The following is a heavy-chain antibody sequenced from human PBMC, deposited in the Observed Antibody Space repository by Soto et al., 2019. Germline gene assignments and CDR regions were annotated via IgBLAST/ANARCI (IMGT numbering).Heavy chain of an antibody. CDR3: ARGSMAIFGVVIMGANWFDP. CDR2: IYYSGST. V-gene: IGHV4-61*01. D-gene: IGHD3-3*01. Sequence: SETLSLTCTVSGGSFSSGSYYWSWIRQPPGKGLEWIGYIYYSGSTNYNPSLKSRVTISVDTSKNQFSLKLSSVTAADTAVYYCARGSMAIFGVVIMGANWFDPWGQGTLVTVSS. CDR1: GGSFSSGSYY. J-gene: IGHJ5*02.